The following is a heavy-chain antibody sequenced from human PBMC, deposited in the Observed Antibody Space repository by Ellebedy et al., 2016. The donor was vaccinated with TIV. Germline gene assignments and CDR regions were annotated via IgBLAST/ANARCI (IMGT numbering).Heavy chain of an antibody. CDR1: GFTFSSYA. CDR3: AKVPVSINWFNP. D-gene: IGHD2/OR15-2a*01. J-gene: IGHJ5*02. V-gene: IGHV3-23*01. Sequence: GESLKISXAASGFTFSSYAMSWVRQAPGKGLEWVSAISGSGGSTYYADSVKGRFTISRDNSKNTLYLQMNSLRAEDTAVYYCAKVPVSINWFNPWGQGTLVTVSS. CDR2: ISGSGGST.